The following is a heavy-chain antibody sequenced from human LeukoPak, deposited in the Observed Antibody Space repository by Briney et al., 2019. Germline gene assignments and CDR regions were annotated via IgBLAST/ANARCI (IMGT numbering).Heavy chain of an antibody. D-gene: IGHD6-13*01. CDR2: ISYDGSNK. CDR3: ANSAAGTLYGMDV. CDR1: GFTFSSSN. Sequence: GGSLRLSCADSGFTFSSSNMHWGRQAPGKGLEWVAVISYDGSNKYYADSVKGRFTISRDNSKNTLYLQMNSLRAEDTAVYYCANSAAGTLYGMDVWGQGTTVTVSS. V-gene: IGHV3-30*18. J-gene: IGHJ6*02.